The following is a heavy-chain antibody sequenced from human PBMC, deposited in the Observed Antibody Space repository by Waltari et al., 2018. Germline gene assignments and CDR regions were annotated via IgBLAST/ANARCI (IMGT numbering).Heavy chain of an antibody. D-gene: IGHD1-1*01. Sequence: EVQLVESGGKLVQPGGSLRLSCAGSGFTFSIYWMHWVRQAPGKGLVGGSHIKKDGSRTTYADSVRGRFTNSRDNARNTLYLQMNSLRVEDTAVYYCARGTVSTTYYGMDVWGQGTTVTVSS. J-gene: IGHJ6*02. CDR1: GFTFSIYW. V-gene: IGHV3-74*01. CDR2: IKKDGSRT. CDR3: ARGTVSTTYYGMDV.